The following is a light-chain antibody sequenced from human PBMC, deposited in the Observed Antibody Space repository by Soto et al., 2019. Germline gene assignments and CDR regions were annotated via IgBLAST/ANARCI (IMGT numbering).Light chain of an antibody. CDR3: AASDDSMNGRV. CDR1: SSNSGSSN. CDR2: TNN. J-gene: IGLJ1*01. V-gene: IGLV1-44*01. Sequence: SVLTQPPSASGTPGQRVTISCSGSSSNSGSSNVNWYQQLPGTAPRLLIYTNNQRPSGGADRFSGSKSGTSASLAISGLQSHAEAHYYCAASDDSMNGRVFGTGTKGTVL.